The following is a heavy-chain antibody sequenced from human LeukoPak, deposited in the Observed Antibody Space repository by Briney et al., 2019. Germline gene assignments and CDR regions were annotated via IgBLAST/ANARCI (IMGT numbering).Heavy chain of an antibody. V-gene: IGHV1-69*13. D-gene: IGHD6-19*01. CDR3: ARGIAVAGSNWFDP. CDR1: GSTFSSYA. J-gene: IGHJ5*02. Sequence: ASVKVSCKASGSTFSSYAISWVRQAPGQGLEWMGGIIPIFGTANYAQKFQGRVTITADESTSTAYMELSSLRSEDTAVYYCARGIAVAGSNWFDPWGQGTLVTVSS. CDR2: IIPIFGTA.